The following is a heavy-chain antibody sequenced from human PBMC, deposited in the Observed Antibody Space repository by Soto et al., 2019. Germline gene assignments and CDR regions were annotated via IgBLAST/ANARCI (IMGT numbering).Heavy chain of an antibody. J-gene: IGHJ6*02. Sequence: EVQLVESGGGLVQPGGSLRLSCAASGFTFSRYWMHWVRQAPGKGLVWVSRIKSDGSSTSYADSVKGRFTISRDNAKNTLYLQMNSLRAEDTAVYYCARGQQWGPGDYYGMDVWGQGTTVTVSS. V-gene: IGHV3-74*01. CDR2: IKSDGSST. D-gene: IGHD6-19*01. CDR1: GFTFSRYW. CDR3: ARGQQWGPGDYYGMDV.